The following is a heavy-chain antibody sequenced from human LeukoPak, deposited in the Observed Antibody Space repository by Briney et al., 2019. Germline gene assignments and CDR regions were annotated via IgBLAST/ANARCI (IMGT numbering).Heavy chain of an antibody. CDR3: ARDGYYYDSSGLNWFDP. D-gene: IGHD3-22*01. CDR1: GGSISTNNW. CDR2: IYYSRST. J-gene: IGHJ5*02. V-gene: IGHV4-4*02. Sequence: PSGTLSLTCAVSGGSISTNNWWNWIRQPPGRGLEWIGNIYYSRSTDYSPSLKSRVTISLDTSKNQFSLKLSSVTAADTAVYYCARDGYYYDSSGLNWFDPWGQGTLVTVSS.